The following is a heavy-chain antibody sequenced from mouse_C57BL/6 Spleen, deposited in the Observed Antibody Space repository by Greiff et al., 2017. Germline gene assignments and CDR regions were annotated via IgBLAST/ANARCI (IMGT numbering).Heavy chain of an antibody. D-gene: IGHD1-1*01. CDR2: IWCGGST. J-gene: IGHJ1*03. Sequence: VQLVESGPGLVQPSQSLSITCTVSGFSFTSYGVHWVRQSPGKGLEWLGVIWCGGSTDYNAAFISRLSISKDNSKSQVFFKMNSLQADDTAIYYCARKTGLYDRRYFDVWGTGTTVTVSS. CDR1: GFSFTSYG. V-gene: IGHV2-2*01. CDR3: ARKTGLYDRRYFDV.